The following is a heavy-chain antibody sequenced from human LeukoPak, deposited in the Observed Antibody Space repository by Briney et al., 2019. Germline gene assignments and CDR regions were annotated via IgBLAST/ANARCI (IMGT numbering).Heavy chain of an antibody. V-gene: IGHV6-1*01. J-gene: IGHJ6*03. CDR2: TYYRSKWYN. Sequence: SQTLSLTCAISGDSVSSNSAAWNWIRQSPSRGLEWLGRTYYRSKWYNDYAVSVKSRITINPDTSKNQFSLQLNSVTPEDTAVYYCARWNIAARPQYYYYMDVWGKGTTVTVSS. CDR3: ARWNIAARPQYYYYMDV. CDR1: GDSVSSNSAA. D-gene: IGHD6-6*01.